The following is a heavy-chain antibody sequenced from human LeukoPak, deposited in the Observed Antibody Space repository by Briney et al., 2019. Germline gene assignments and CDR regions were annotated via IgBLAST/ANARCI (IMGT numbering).Heavy chain of an antibody. CDR1: GFTFSTYW. D-gene: IGHD1-26*01. CDR2: ISGSGGST. V-gene: IGHV3-23*01. J-gene: IGHJ4*02. CDR3: AKSEWELLYFDY. Sequence: PGGSLRLSCAASGFTFSTYWMSWVRQAPGKGLEWVSAISGSGGSTYYADSVKGRFTISRDNSKNTLYLQMNSLRAEDTAVYYCAKSEWELLYFDYWGQGTLVTVSS.